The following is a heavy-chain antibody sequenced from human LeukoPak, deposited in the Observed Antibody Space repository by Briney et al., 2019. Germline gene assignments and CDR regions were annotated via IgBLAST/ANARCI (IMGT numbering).Heavy chain of an antibody. Sequence: GGSLRLSCTASGFTFGDYAMSWVRQAPGKGLEWVGFIRSKAYGGTTEYAASVKGRFTISRDDSKSIAYLQMNSLKTEDTAVYYCTRDSSGYYYGSSDFDYWGQGTLVTVSS. V-gene: IGHV3-49*04. CDR3: TRDSSGYYYGSSDFDY. D-gene: IGHD3-22*01. CDR1: GFTFGDYA. CDR2: IRSKAYGGTT. J-gene: IGHJ4*02.